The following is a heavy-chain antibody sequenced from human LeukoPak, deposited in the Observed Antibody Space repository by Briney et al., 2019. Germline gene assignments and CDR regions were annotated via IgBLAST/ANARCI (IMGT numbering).Heavy chain of an antibody. CDR2: IIPIFGTA. V-gene: IGHV1-69*06. J-gene: IGHJ3*02. CDR1: GGTLSSYA. D-gene: IGHD6-19*01. CDR3: ARSPRGAVAGTRGAFDI. Sequence: GASVKVSCKASGGTLSSYAISWVRQAPGQGLEWMGGIIPIFGTANYAQKFQGRVTITADKSTSTAYMELSSLRSEDTAVYYCARSPRGAVAGTRGAFDIWGQGTMVTVSS.